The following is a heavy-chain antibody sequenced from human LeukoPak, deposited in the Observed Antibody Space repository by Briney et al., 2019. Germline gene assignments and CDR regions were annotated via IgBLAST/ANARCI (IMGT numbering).Heavy chain of an antibody. V-gene: IGHV4-34*01. CDR3: ARGLFYYDSSGYL. J-gene: IGHJ5*02. D-gene: IGHD3-22*01. CDR2: INHSGSI. Sequence: PSETLSLTCAVFGGSFSGYYWSWIRQPPGKGLEWIGEINHSGSINYNPSLKSRVTISVDTPKRQFSLKLSSVTAADTAVYYCARGLFYYDSSGYLWGQGTLVTVSS. CDR1: GGSFSGYY.